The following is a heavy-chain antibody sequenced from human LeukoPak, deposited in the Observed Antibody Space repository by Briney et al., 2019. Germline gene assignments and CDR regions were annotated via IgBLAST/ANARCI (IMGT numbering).Heavy chain of an antibody. CDR1: GFTFSSYG. Sequence: GGSLRLSCAASGFTFSSYGMHWVRQAPGKGLEWVAVISYDGSSKYYADSVKGRFTISRDNSKNTLYLQMNSLRAEDTAVYYCAKDLDVVVVAASLDYWGQGTLVTVSS. CDR3: AKDLDVVVVAASLDY. CDR2: ISYDGSSK. V-gene: IGHV3-30*18. J-gene: IGHJ4*02. D-gene: IGHD2-15*01.